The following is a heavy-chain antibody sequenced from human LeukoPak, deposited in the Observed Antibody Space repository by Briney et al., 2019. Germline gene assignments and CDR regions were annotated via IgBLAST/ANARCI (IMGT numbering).Heavy chain of an antibody. CDR3: ARGSTTVVPVDY. V-gene: IGHV3-7*01. CDR2: IKQDGFEK. Sequence: GGSLRLSCTVSGFTFSTYCMSWVRQAPGKGLEWVANIKQDGFEKYYMDSVKGRFTISRDNAKNSLYLQMNSLRAEDTAVYYCARGSTTVVPVDYWGQGTLVTVSS. CDR1: GFTFSTYC. J-gene: IGHJ4*02. D-gene: IGHD4-23*01.